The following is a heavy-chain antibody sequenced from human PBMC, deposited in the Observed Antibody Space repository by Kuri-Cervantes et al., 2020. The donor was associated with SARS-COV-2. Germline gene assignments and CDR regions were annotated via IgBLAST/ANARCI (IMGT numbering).Heavy chain of an antibody. D-gene: IGHD6-19*01. CDR1: GGSVSSGSYY. CDR3: ARDGAGVAVAGTSNWFDP. CDR2: IYYSGST. V-gene: IGHV4-61*01. Sequence: SETLSLTCTVSGGSVSSGSYYWSWIRQPPGKGLEWIGYIYYSGSTNYNPSLKSRVTISVDTSKNQFSLNLSSVTAADTAVYYCARDGAGVAVAGTSNWFDPWGQGTLVTVSS. J-gene: IGHJ5*02.